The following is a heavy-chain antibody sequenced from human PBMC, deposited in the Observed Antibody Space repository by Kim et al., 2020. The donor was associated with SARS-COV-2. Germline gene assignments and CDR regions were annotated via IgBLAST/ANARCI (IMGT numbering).Heavy chain of an antibody. CDR3: AKFEWVSHFYGIDA. Sequence: GGSLRLSCAASGFMFQSYAMGWVRQVSGEGLEWVATIIDSGVTTYYANSVMGRFTLSRENLKKVVYLQMYSLRVEDTAIYCCAKFEWVSHFYGIDAWVQGSTVTV. J-gene: IGHJ6*02. CDR1: GFMFQSYA. V-gene: IGHV3-23*01. CDR2: IIDSGVTT. D-gene: IGHD3-9*01.